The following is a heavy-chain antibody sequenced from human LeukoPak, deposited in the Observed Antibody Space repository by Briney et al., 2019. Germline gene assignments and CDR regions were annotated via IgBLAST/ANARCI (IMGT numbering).Heavy chain of an antibody. V-gene: IGHV3-21*01. CDR2: ISSSSSYI. J-gene: IGHJ5*02. Sequence: PGGSLRLSCAASGFTFSSYSRNWVRQAPGKGLEWVSSISSSSSYIYYADSMRGRFTISRDNAKNSLYLQMNTPRAEDTAVYYCAPRIAAAGKAFDPWGQGTLVTVSS. CDR1: GFTFSSYS. D-gene: IGHD6-13*01. CDR3: APRIAAAGKAFDP.